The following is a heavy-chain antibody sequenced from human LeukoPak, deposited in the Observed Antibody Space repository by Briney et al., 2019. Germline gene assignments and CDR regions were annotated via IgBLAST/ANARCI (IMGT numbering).Heavy chain of an antibody. J-gene: IGHJ4*02. D-gene: IGHD3-22*01. CDR3: ARHHYYDSSGYRDY. Sequence: PSQTLSLTCTVSGGSITSGNYYWSWFRQPAGKGLEYSGRIYTSGGTSGSTYYNPSLKSRVTISVDTSKNQFSLKLSSVTAADTAVYYCARHHYYDSSGYRDYWGQGTLVTVSS. CDR2: IYTSGGTSGST. CDR1: GGSITSGNYY. V-gene: IGHV4-61*02.